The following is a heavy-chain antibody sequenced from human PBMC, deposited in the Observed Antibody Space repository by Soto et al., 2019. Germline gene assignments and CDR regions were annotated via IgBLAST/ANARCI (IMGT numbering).Heavy chain of an antibody. Sequence: QVQLVQSGAEVKKPGASVKVSCKASGYIFTSYGISWVRQAPGQGLEWMGWISAYNGNTNYAQKLQGRVTMTTDTXXXXXXXXXXXXXXXXXXXXXXXXXGYGDPLSYWGQGTLVIVSS. J-gene: IGHJ4*02. D-gene: IGHD4-17*01. CDR1: GYIFTSYG. CDR2: ISAYNGNT. V-gene: IGHV1-18*01. CDR3: XXXGYGDPLSY.